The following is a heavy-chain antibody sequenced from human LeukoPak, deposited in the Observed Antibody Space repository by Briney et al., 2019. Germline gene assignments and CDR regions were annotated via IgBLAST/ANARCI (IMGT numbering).Heavy chain of an antibody. CDR2: IYSSGST. V-gene: IGHV4-59*08. CDR3: ARHERERYGGNPEGFDY. CDR1: GGSISSYY. J-gene: IGHJ4*02. D-gene: IGHD4-23*01. Sequence: PSETLSLTCTGSGGSISSYYWSWLRQPPGKGMEWSGYIYSSGSTNYTPSLKSRVTISVDTSKNQSSLKLSSVTAADTAVYYCARHERERYGGNPEGFDYWGQGTLVTVSS.